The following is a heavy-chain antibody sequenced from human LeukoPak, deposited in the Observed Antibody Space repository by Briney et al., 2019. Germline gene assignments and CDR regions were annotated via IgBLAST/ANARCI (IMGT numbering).Heavy chain of an antibody. CDR2: IDWDDDK. CDR3: LRIETQSHSYSYC. CDR1: GFCRGTSGMG. V-gene: IGHV2-70*11. J-gene: IGHJ4*02. Sequence: SGPTLGNSSLADTLTLTSSGFCRGTSGMGVSWIRQPPGKALEWLARIDWDDDKYYSTSLKTRLTISKDTSKHQVILTMTNMLTADAATDSLLRIETQSHSYSYCWGQGTMVTVSS. D-gene: IGHD2-15*01.